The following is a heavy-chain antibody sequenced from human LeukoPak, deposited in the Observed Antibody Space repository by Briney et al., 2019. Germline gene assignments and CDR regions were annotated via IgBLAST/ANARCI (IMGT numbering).Heavy chain of an antibody. CDR2: LSASGGST. CDR3: AKHEVSYYDSSGYYPFDC. CDR1: GFTSSDFA. D-gene: IGHD3-22*01. Sequence: GGSLRLSCVASGFTSSDFAMSWVRLPPGKGLKWVSGLSASGGSTFYTDSVKGRFTISRDNSNNTLYLQMDGLSAEDTAIYYCAKHEVSYYDSSGYYPFDCWGPGTVVTVSS. V-gene: IGHV3-23*01. J-gene: IGHJ4*02.